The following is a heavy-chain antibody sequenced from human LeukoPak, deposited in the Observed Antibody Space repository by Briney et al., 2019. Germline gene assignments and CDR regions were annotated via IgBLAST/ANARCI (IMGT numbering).Heavy chain of an antibody. Sequence: PGGSLRLSCAASGFTFSSYEMNWVRQAPGKGLEWVAYISNSGSIIHYADSVKGRFTISRDNSKNSLYLQMNSLRTEDTALYYCAKMDYTLIGGYWGQGTLVTVSS. CDR1: GFTFSSYE. CDR2: ISNSGSII. D-gene: IGHD4-11*01. V-gene: IGHV3-48*03. J-gene: IGHJ4*02. CDR3: AKMDYTLIGGY.